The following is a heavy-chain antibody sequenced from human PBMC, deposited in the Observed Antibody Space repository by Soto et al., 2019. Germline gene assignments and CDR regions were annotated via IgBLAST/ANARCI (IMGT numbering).Heavy chain of an antibody. J-gene: IGHJ4*02. V-gene: IGHV1-18*01. Sequence: ASVKVSCKASGYTFTSYGISWVRQAPGQGLEWMGWISAYNGNTNYAQKLQGRVTMTTDTSTSTAYMELRSLRSDDTAVYYCARGSSSFRVRFAPSDYWGQGTLVTVSS. CDR1: GYTFTSYG. CDR2: ISAYNGNT. D-gene: IGHD6-6*01. CDR3: ARGSSSFRVRFAPSDY.